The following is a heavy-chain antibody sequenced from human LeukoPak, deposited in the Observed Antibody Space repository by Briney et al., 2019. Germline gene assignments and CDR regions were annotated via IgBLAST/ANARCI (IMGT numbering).Heavy chain of an antibody. CDR1: GFTFSSYG. V-gene: IGHV3-30*18. CDR2: ISYDGSNK. J-gene: IGHJ4*02. D-gene: IGHD5-18*01. CDR3: AKEEQYSYAI. Sequence: GGSLRLSCAASGFTFSSYGMHWVRQAPGKGLEWVAVISYDGSNKYDADSVKGRFTISRDNSKNTLYLQMNSLRAEDTAVYYCAKEEQYSYAIWGQGTLVTVSS.